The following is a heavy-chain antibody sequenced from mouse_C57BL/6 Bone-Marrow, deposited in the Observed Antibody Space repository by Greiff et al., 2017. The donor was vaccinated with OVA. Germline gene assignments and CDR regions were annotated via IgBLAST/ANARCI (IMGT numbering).Heavy chain of an antibody. CDR2: IYPRSGNT. CDR3: AGYFDV. CDR1: GYTFTSYG. Sequence: QVQLQQSGAELGRPGASVKLSCKASGYTFTSYGISWVKQRNGQGLEWIGEIYPRSGNTYYNEKFKGKATLTADKSSSTAYMELRSLTSEDSAVYFCAGYFDVWGTGTTVTVSS. V-gene: IGHV1-81*01. J-gene: IGHJ1*03.